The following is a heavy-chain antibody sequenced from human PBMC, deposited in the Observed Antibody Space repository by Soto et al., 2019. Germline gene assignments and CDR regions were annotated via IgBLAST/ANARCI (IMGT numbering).Heavy chain of an antibody. CDR1: GGTFSSYA. J-gene: IGHJ6*02. CDR2: IIPIFGTA. Sequence: QVQLVQSGAEVKKPGSSVKVSCKASGGTFSSYAISWVRQAPGQGLEWMGGIIPIFGTANYAQKFQGRVTITADESTSTAYMELSSLRSEDTDVYYCARARDYYGSGMNPYYYYYGMDVWGQGTTVTVSS. V-gene: IGHV1-69*01. D-gene: IGHD3-10*01. CDR3: ARARDYYGSGMNPYYYYYGMDV.